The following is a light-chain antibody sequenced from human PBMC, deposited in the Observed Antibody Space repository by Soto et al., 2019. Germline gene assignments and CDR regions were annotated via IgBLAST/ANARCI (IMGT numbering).Light chain of an antibody. CDR2: GAP. V-gene: IGKV3-20*01. CDR3: QQYGDSPST. Sequence: EVVLTQSPGTLSLSPGERATLSCMARQSFRSNYLAWYQQKPGQAPSHLIYGAPSRATGIPDRFSGSGSGTDFTVTISRLEPEDLAVYYCQQYGDSPSTFGQGTRPEMK. J-gene: IGKJ5*01. CDR1: QSFRSNY.